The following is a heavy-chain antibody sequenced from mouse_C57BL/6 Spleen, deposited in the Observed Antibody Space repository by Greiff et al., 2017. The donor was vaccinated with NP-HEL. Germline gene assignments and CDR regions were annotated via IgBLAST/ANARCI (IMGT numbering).Heavy chain of an antibody. CDR1: GYTFTSYW. D-gene: IGHD1-1*01. Sequence: QVQLQQPGAELVKPGASVKLSCKASGYTFTSYWMHWVKQRPGQGLEWIGMIHPNSGSTNYNEKFKSKATLTVDKSSSTAYMQLSSLTSEDSAVYYCGRGSGSSFSWFAYWGQGTLVTVSA. CDR2: IHPNSGST. CDR3: GRGSGSSFSWFAY. J-gene: IGHJ3*01. V-gene: IGHV1-64*01.